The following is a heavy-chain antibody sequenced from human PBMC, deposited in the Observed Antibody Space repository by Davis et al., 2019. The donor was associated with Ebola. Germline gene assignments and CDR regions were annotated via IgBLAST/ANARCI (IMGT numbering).Heavy chain of an antibody. CDR2: IYYSGRT. J-gene: IGHJ5*02. D-gene: IGHD1-14*01. V-gene: IGHV4-59*12. Sequence: PSETLSLTCTVSGGSISSYFWTWIRQPPGKRLEWIGDIYYSGRTYYNPSLKSRVTISVDTSTNQFSLKVASVTAADTAVYYCARNHSGIPFDLWGQGTLVTVSS. CDR3: ARNHSGIPFDL. CDR1: GGSISSYF.